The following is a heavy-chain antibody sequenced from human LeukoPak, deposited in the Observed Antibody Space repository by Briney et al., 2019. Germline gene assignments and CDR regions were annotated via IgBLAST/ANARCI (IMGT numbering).Heavy chain of an antibody. J-gene: IGHJ4*02. CDR3: ARGRKDYYDSSRYFDY. D-gene: IGHD3-22*01. CDR2: LNHSENT. V-gene: IGHV4-34*01. Sequence: SETLSLTCAVYGGSFSGYYWSWIRQPPGKGLEWIGELNHSENTNYTPSLKSRVTISVDTSKNQFSLKLSSVTAADTAVYYCARGRKDYYDSSRYFDYWGQGTLVTVSS. CDR1: GGSFSGYY.